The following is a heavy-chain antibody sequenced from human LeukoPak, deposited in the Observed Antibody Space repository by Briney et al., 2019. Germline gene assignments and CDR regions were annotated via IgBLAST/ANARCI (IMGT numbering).Heavy chain of an antibody. Sequence: ASVKVSCKASGYTFTSYYMHWVRQAPGQGLEWMGIINPSGGSTSYAQKFQVRVTMTRDTSTSTVYMELSSLRSEDTAVYYCARARAGAGLDYWGQGTLVTVSS. CDR3: ARARAGAGLDY. D-gene: IGHD6-19*01. CDR2: INPSGGST. V-gene: IGHV1-46*01. CDR1: GYTFTSYY. J-gene: IGHJ4*02.